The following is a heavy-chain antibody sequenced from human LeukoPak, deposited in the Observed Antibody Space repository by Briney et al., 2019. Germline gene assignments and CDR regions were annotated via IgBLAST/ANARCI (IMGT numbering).Heavy chain of an antibody. Sequence: PSRTLSLTCTVSGGSISSGSYYWSWIRQPAGKGLEWIGRIYTSGSTNYNPSLKSRVTISVDTSKNQFSLKLSSVTAADTAVYYCARGSWQWLDQIDYWGQGTLVTVSS. J-gene: IGHJ4*02. V-gene: IGHV4-61*02. CDR3: ARGSWQWLDQIDY. D-gene: IGHD6-19*01. CDR2: IYTSGST. CDR1: GGSISSGSYY.